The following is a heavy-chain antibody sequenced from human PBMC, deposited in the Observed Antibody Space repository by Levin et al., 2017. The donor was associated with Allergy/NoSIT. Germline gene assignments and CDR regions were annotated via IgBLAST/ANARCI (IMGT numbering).Heavy chain of an antibody. J-gene: IGHJ4*02. V-gene: IGHV4-59*01. D-gene: IGHD6-6*01. Sequence: SETLSLTCTVSGGSISSYYWSWIRQPPGKGLEWIGYIYYSGSTNYNPSLKSRVTISVDTSKNQFSLKLSSVTAADTAVYYCARAPFYYSSSSSSPLDYWGQGTLVTVSS. CDR2: IYYSGST. CDR3: ARAPFYYSSSSSSPLDY. CDR1: GGSISSYY.